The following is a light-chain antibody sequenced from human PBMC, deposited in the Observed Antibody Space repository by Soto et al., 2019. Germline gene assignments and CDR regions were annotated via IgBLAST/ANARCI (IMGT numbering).Light chain of an antibody. J-gene: IGKJ2*01. CDR3: QHYNNWPPDT. CDR2: GAS. Sequence: EIGMTQSPATLSLAPGERVTLSCRASESVSTNLAWYQQKAGQAPRLLIYGASTRATAIPPRFSGTGSGTDFTLTISSLQSEDFAVYYCQHYNNWPPDTFGQATKVDIK. CDR1: ESVSTN. V-gene: IGKV3-15*01.